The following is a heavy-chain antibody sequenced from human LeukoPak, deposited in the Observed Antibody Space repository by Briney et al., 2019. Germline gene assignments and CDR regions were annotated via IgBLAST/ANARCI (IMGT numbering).Heavy chain of an antibody. J-gene: IGHJ4*02. CDR1: GGSISSYY. CDR2: ISDIGSI. CDR3: ARLKYYYDSSGYSGLFDY. D-gene: IGHD3-22*01. V-gene: IGHV4-59*08. Sequence: SETLSLTCTVSGGSISSYYWSWIRQPPGKGLEWIAYISDIGSINYNPSLKSRVTISLDTSKNQFSLKLSSVTAADTAVYYCARLKYYYDSSGYSGLFDYWGQGTLVTVSS.